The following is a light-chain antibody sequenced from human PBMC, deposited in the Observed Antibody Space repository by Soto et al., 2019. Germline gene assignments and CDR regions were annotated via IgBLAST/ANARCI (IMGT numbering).Light chain of an antibody. CDR3: QQSHSTPPT. CDR1: HNIVTY. V-gene: IGKV1-39*01. CDR2: EAS. J-gene: IGKJ2*01. Sequence: DIHMAQSPPSLSASVGDRVTITCRASHNIVTYLNWYQQKAGKAPSLLIYEASHLQSGVPFRFFGSGSGTDFTITIDNLQHEDSATYYCQQSHSTPPTFGAGTKLEIK.